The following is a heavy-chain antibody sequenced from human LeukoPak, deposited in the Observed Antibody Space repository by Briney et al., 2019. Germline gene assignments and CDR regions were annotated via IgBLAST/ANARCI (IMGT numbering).Heavy chain of an antibody. D-gene: IGHD4-17*01. CDR2: IWYDGTNK. J-gene: IGHJ5*02. CDR3: AKKAGNDYGDQNWFDP. CDR1: GFTFSAYD. Sequence: GGSLRLSCAASGFTFSAYDMHWVRQAPGKGLEWVAIIWYDGTNKYYADSVKGRFTISRDNSKNTLYLQMNSLRAEDTAMHYCAKKAGNDYGDQNWFDPWGQGTLVTVSS. V-gene: IGHV3-33*06.